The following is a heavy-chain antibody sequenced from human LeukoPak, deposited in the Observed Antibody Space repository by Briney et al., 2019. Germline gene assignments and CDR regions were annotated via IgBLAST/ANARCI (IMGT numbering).Heavy chain of an antibody. Sequence: PGGSLRLSCAASGLTFSNYWMSWVRQAPEKGLEWVAKIKPDGSEIYHVGSVQGRFTISRDNAKNSLYLQMNSLRAEDTAVYYCATSRFYLESWGQGTLVTVSS. V-gene: IGHV3-7*01. CDR1: GLTFSNYW. CDR2: IKPDGSEI. J-gene: IGHJ4*02. CDR3: ATSRFYLES.